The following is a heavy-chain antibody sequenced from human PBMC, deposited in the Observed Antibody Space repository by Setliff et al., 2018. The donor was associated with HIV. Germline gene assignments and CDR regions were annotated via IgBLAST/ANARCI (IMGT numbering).Heavy chain of an antibody. CDR3: AREGARHYGSGRYHSWFDP. D-gene: IGHD3-10*01. J-gene: IGHJ5*02. Sequence: SETLSLTCIVSGVSTISSSSSYYWTWIRQAPGKGLEWIGYIYYSGSTNSNPSLESRVTTSIDPSKNQFSLKLSSVTAADTAVYYCAREGARHYGSGRYHSWFDPWGQGTQVTVSS. CDR1: GVSTISSSSSYY. CDR2: IYYSGST. V-gene: IGHV4-61*01.